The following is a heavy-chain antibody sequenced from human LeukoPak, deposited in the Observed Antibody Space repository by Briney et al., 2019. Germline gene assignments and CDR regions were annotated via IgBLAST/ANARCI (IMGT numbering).Heavy chain of an antibody. V-gene: IGHV3-48*01. Sequence: GGSLRLSCAASGFTFSSYGMTWVRQAPGKGLEWVSYISSSSSTIYYADSVKGRFTISRDNAKNSLYLQMNSLRAEDTAVYYCAKDAGGHFDYWGQGTLVTVSS. CDR1: GFTFSSYG. CDR2: ISSSSSTI. CDR3: AKDAGGHFDY. D-gene: IGHD3-10*01. J-gene: IGHJ4*02.